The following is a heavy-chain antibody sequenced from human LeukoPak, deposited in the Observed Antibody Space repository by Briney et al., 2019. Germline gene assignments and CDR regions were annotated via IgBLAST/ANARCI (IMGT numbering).Heavy chain of an antibody. CDR3: AKDRGIAPSPYYFDY. CDR2: ISGSGGST. Sequence: GGSLRLSCAASGFTFSSYSMSWVRQAPGKGLGWVSAISGSGGSTYYADSVKGRFTISRDNSKNTLYLQMNSLRAEDTAVYYCAKDRGIAPSPYYFDYWGQGTLVTVSS. D-gene: IGHD6-13*01. J-gene: IGHJ4*02. V-gene: IGHV3-23*01. CDR1: GFTFSSYS.